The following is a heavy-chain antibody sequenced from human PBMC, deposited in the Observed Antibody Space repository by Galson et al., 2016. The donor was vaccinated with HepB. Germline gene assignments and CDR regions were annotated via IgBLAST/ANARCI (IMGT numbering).Heavy chain of an antibody. J-gene: IGHJ3*02. Sequence: SLRLSCAASGFTFDDYAMHWVRQAPGKGLEWVSGINWNSAAKGYADSVKGRFTISRDNANNSLYLQMNSLRPEDTALYFCAKAQHPSYAYYSWALDIWGQGTMVTVSS. CDR3: AKAQHPSYAYYSWALDI. V-gene: IGHV3-9*01. CDR1: GFTFDDYA. CDR2: INWNSAAK. D-gene: IGHD3-16*01.